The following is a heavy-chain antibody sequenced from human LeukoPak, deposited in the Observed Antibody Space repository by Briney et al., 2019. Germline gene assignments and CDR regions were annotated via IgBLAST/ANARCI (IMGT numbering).Heavy chain of an antibody. CDR1: GSSFPNYE. D-gene: IGHD3-22*01. Sequence: ASVKVPCKASGSSFPNYEINWVRQATGQGLEWMGWMNPNSGQTGYAQKFQGRVTMTRDTSISTAYMELSSLRYEDTAVYYCARARGYDSSGYLSYYYYMDVWDNGTTVIVSS. J-gene: IGHJ6*03. CDR2: MNPNSGQT. V-gene: IGHV1-8*02. CDR3: ARARGYDSSGYLSYYYYMDV.